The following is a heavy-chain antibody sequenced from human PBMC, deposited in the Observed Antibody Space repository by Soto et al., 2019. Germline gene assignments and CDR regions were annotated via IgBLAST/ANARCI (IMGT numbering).Heavy chain of an antibody. CDR2: MNPNSGNT. V-gene: IGHV1-8*01. CDR3: ARVHIAAAGTRYYYGMDV. Sequence: VASVKVSCKASGYTFTSYDINWVRQATGQGLEWMGWMNPNSGNTGYAQKFQGRVTMTRNTSISTAYMELSSLRSEDTAVYYCARVHIAAAGTRYYYGMDVWGQGTTVTVSS. CDR1: GYTFTSYD. D-gene: IGHD6-13*01. J-gene: IGHJ6*02.